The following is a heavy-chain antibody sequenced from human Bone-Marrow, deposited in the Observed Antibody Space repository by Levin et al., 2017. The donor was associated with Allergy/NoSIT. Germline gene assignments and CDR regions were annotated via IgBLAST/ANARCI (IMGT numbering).Heavy chain of an antibody. CDR2: VSYRGGP. CDR3: ARETGYRSGYDVDY. CDR1: NGSVTSDNYF. Sequence: PSETLSLTCTVSNGSVTSDNYFWNWIRQPPGKGLEWVGYVSYRGGPFYNPSLKSRVTISLDTSKNQFSLKLESVTAADTAVYYCARETGYRSGYDVDYWCQGTLITVSS. V-gene: IGHV4-61*01. J-gene: IGHJ4*02. D-gene: IGHD5-12*01.